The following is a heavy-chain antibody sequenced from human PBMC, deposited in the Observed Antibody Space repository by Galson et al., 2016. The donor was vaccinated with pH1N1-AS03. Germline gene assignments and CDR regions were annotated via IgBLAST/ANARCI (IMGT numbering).Heavy chain of an antibody. J-gene: IGHJ6*02. Sequence: ETLSLTCGVSGGSISSDNWRSWVRHTPGKGPEWIGDIYHSGSTNYNPSLNSRVTISVDTSKNQFSLKLNSVTAADTPVYYCARRGDYYYFYGLDVWGPGTTVTVSS. V-gene: IGHV4-4*02. CDR3: ARRGDYYYFYGLDV. CDR2: IYHSGST. CDR1: GGSISSDNW. D-gene: IGHD3-16*01.